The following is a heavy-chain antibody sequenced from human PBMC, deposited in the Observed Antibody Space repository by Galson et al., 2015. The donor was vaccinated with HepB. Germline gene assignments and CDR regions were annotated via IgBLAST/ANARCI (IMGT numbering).Heavy chain of an antibody. V-gene: IGHV3-30-3*01. CDR1: GFTFSNSP. J-gene: IGHJ6*02. CDR2: MSYVGNKK. Sequence: SLRLSCAASGFTFSNSPMHWVRQAPGKGLEWVAVMSYVGNKKSYSDSVKGRFTISRDNSKNTVYLQMDSVRAEDTAVYYCAREGVLNDPGRFHSYGMDVWGQGTSVTVSS. D-gene: IGHD3-10*01. CDR3: AREGVLNDPGRFHSYGMDV.